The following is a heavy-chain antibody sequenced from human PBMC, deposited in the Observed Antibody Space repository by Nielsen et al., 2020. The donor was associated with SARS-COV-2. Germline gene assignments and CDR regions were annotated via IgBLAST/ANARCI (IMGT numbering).Heavy chain of an antibody. J-gene: IGHJ4*02. CDR2: IIPIFGTA. D-gene: IGHD3-10*01. V-gene: IGHV1-69*06. Sequence: SVKVSCKASGGTFSSYAISWVRQAPGQGLEWMGGIIPIFGTANYAQKFQGRVTITADKSTSTAYMELSSLRFEDTAVYYCARGLDYGSGHDSDYWGQGTLVTVSS. CDR1: GGTFSSYA. CDR3: ARGLDYGSGHDSDY.